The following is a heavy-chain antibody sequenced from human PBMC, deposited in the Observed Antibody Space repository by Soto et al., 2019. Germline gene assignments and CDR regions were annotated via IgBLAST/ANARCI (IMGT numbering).Heavy chain of an antibody. Sequence: QVQLVQSGAEVKKPGSSVKVSCKTYGGSFSDYAINWVRQAPGQGLEWMGGIIPMYGIANYAPKFQGRVTITADESTRTAYMEVSSLRSEDTALFYCARGYRYGYFYALDVWGQGTTVTVSS. V-gene: IGHV1-69*01. D-gene: IGHD5-18*01. CDR2: IIPMYGIA. CDR1: GGSFSDYA. CDR3: ARGYRYGYFYALDV. J-gene: IGHJ6*02.